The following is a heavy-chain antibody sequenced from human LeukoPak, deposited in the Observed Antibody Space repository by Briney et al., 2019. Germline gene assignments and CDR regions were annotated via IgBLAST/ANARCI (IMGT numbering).Heavy chain of an antibody. Sequence: RASVKVSCKVSGYTLTELSMHWVRPAPGKGLEWMGGFDPEDGETIYAQKFQGRVTMTEDTSTDTAYMELSRLRSDDTAVYYCAREPTLGQTYYYDSSGYYRGNAFDIWGQGTMVTVSS. J-gene: IGHJ3*02. CDR1: GYTLTELS. CDR2: FDPEDGET. CDR3: AREPTLGQTYYYDSSGYYRGNAFDI. D-gene: IGHD3-22*01. V-gene: IGHV1-24*01.